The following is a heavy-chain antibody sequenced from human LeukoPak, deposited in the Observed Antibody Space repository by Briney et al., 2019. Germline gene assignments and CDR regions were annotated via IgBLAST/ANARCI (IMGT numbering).Heavy chain of an antibody. Sequence: GGSLRLSCVGSGFTFSSHAMSWVRQAPGKGLEWVSAISGSGGSTYYADSVKGRFTISRDNSKNTLYLQMNSLRAEDTAVYYCATRRATVTTSYFDYWGQGTLVTVSS. CDR2: ISGSGGST. CDR1: GFTFSSHA. J-gene: IGHJ4*02. CDR3: ATRRATVTTSYFDY. D-gene: IGHD4-17*01. V-gene: IGHV3-23*01.